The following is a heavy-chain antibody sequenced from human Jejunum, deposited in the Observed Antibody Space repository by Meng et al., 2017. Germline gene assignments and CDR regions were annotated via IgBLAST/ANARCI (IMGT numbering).Heavy chain of an antibody. CDR1: GFSLSTSGVG. V-gene: IGHV2-5*02. Sequence: ITLKGLGPTLGKPTQTLTLTCTFSGFSLSTSGVGVGWIRQPPGKALECLALIYWDDDKRYNPSLKNRLTITKDTSKNQVVLTMTNMDPVDTATYYCAHRLAYSTNYNVGWFDPWGQGTLVTVSS. J-gene: IGHJ5*02. CDR3: AHRLAYSTNYNVGWFDP. CDR2: IYWDDDK. D-gene: IGHD6-13*01.